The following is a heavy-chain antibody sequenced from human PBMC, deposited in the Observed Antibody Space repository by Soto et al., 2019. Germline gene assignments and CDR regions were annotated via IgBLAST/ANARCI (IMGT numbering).Heavy chain of an antibody. Sequence: GGSLRVSCAASGFTFSSYSMNWVRQAPGKGLEWVSSISSSSSYIYYAGSVKGRFTISRDNAKNSLYLQMNSLRAEDTAVYYCAREDILTGYYNGVDYWGQGTLVTVSS. CDR3: AREDILTGYYNGVDY. CDR1: GFTFSSYS. D-gene: IGHD3-9*01. CDR2: ISSSSSYI. J-gene: IGHJ4*02. V-gene: IGHV3-21*01.